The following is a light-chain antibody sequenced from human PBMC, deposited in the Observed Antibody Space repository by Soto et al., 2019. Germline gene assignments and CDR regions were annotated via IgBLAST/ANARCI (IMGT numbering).Light chain of an antibody. V-gene: IGKV1-33*01. CDR2: DAS. J-gene: IGKJ1*01. CDR3: QQYDSLPRT. CDR1: QDTSNY. Sequence: DIQMTQSPSSLSASVGDRVTITCQASQDTSNYLNWYQQKPGKAPKLLIYDASNLETGVPSRFSGSGSGTDFNLTISSLQPEDIATDYCQQYDSLPRTFGQGTKVEIK.